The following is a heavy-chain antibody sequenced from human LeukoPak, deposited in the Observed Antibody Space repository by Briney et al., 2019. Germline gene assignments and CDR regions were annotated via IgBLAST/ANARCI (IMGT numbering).Heavy chain of an antibody. D-gene: IGHD6-13*01. CDR3: ARGPYSSRVDY. CDR1: GFTLSTYW. J-gene: IGHJ4*02. CDR2: INSDGSAT. V-gene: IGHV3-74*01. Sequence: PGGSLRLSCVASGFTLSTYWMHWVRQAPGKGLLWVSRINSDGSATSYADSVMVRFTISRDNAKNTLYLEMNSLRAEDTAVYYCARGPYSSRVDYWGQGTLVTVSS.